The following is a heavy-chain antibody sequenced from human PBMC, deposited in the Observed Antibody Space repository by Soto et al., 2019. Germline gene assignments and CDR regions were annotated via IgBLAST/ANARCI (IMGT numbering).Heavy chain of an antibody. Sequence: GGSLKISCKASGYTFTTDWIAWVRQMPGKGLAWMGAIYPGDSDTRYRPSFPGQVTISADKSISTAYLQWSSLKASDTAMYYCARQEFHHDDSSDYYVSFDHWGQGTLVTVSS. CDR3: ARQEFHHDDSSDYYVSFDH. CDR2: IYPGDSDT. D-gene: IGHD3-22*01. V-gene: IGHV5-51*01. CDR1: GYTFTTDW. J-gene: IGHJ4*02.